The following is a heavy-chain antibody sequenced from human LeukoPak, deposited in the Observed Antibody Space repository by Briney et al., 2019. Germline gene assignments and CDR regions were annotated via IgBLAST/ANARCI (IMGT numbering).Heavy chain of an antibody. CDR1: GFTFSSYA. V-gene: IGHV3-23*01. D-gene: IGHD3-3*01. CDR2: ISTSGVST. J-gene: IGHJ4*02. CDR3: AKNTRGTYLDY. Sequence: GGSLRLSCAASGFTFSSYAMTWVRQAPGKGLEWVSSISTSGVSTNYAVSVKGRFTISRDNSKTMVYLQMNSLRAEDTAVYYCAKNTRGTYLDYWGQGILVTVSS.